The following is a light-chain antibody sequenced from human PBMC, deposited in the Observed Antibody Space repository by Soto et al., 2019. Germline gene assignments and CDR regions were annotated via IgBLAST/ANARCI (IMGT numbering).Light chain of an antibody. V-gene: IGLV2-14*01. CDR3: SSYTNSGSFVV. Sequence: QSALTQPASVSGSPGQSITVSCTGTSNDVGNNDFVSWYQQYPGKAPKLMIYDVTNRPSGVSDRFSGSKSGNTASLTISGLQAGDEADYYCSSYTNSGSFVVFGGGTKLTVL. CDR1: SNDVGNNDF. CDR2: DVT. J-gene: IGLJ3*02.